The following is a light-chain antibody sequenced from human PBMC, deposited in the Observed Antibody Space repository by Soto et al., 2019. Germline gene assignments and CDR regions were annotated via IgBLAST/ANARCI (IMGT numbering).Light chain of an antibody. Sequence: VLTPPPSVSAAPGPKVTISCSGSSSNIRNNYVSWYQQLPGTAPKLLIYDNNKRPSGIPDRFSGSKSGTSATLGITGLQTGDEADYYCGTWDSSLSAYVFGTGTKVTVL. V-gene: IGLV1-51*01. J-gene: IGLJ1*01. CDR1: SSNIRNNY. CDR2: DNN. CDR3: GTWDSSLSAYV.